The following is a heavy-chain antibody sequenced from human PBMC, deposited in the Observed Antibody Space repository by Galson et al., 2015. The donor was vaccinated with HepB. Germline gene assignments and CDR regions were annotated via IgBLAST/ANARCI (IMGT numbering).Heavy chain of an antibody. CDR3: ASNYCSSTSCYTGGIEYFQH. V-gene: IGHV1-69*13. CDR1: GGTFSSYA. D-gene: IGHD2-2*02. CDR2: IIPIFGTA. J-gene: IGHJ1*01. Sequence: SVKVSCKASGGTFSSYAISWVRQAPGQGLEWMGGIIPIFGTANYAQKFQGRVTITADESTSTAYMELSSLRSEDTAVYYCASNYCSSTSCYTGGIEYFQHWGQGTLVTVSS.